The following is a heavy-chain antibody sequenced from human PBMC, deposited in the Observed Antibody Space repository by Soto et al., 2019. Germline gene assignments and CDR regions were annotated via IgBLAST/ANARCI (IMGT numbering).Heavy chain of an antibody. CDR3: ARGGIVVVPAARRFDP. CDR2: INHSGST. V-gene: IGHV4-34*01. CDR1: GGSFSGYY. D-gene: IGHD2-2*01. Sequence: QVQLQQWGAGLLKPSETLSLTCAVYGGSFSGYYWSWIRQPPGKRLEWIGEINHSGSTNYNPSLKSRVTISVDTSKNQFSLQLSSVTAADTAVYYCARGGIVVVPAARRFDPWGQGTLVTVSS. J-gene: IGHJ5*02.